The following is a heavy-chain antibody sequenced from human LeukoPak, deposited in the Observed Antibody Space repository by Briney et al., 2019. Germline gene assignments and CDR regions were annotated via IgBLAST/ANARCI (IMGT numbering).Heavy chain of an antibody. CDR2: IYGSGAT. CDR3: VKDQSTTLTESWFDP. Sequence: PSETLSLTCVVSGGSLSGFFWSWIRQPAGKGLQWIGRIYGSGATNYNPSLKSRVTMSVDTSKNHFYLNLTSVTAADTAVYYCVKDQSTTLTESWFDPWGQGTLVTVSS. D-gene: IGHD2-21*02. J-gene: IGHJ5*02. CDR1: GGSLSGFF. V-gene: IGHV4-4*07.